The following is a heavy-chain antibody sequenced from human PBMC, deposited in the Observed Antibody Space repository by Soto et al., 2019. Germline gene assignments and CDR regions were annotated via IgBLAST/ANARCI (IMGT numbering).Heavy chain of an antibody. V-gene: IGHV3-11*01. CDR2: ISSSGSTI. D-gene: IGHD3-3*01. J-gene: IGHJ3*02. CDR1: GFTFSDYY. CDR3: ARDYIGGDVDDFWSGYYAFDI. Sequence: GGSLRLSCAASGFTFSDYYMSWIRQAPGKGLEWVSYISSSGSTIYYADSVKGRFTISRDNAKNSLYLQMNSLRAEDTAVYYCARDYIGGDVDDFWSGYYAFDIWGQGTMVTVSS.